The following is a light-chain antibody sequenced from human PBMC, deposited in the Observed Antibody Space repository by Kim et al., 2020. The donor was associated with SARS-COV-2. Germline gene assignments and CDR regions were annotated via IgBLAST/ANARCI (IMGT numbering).Light chain of an antibody. V-gene: IGLV2-14*01. CDR1: SSDVGGYNY. Sequence: QSALTQPASVSGSPGQSITISCTGTSSDVGGYNYVSWYLQHPGKAPKLTIYDVTKRPSGVSNRFSGSKSGNTASLTISGLQAEDEADYYCSSYTRSSTWVFGGGTQVTVL. CDR2: DVT. J-gene: IGLJ3*02. CDR3: SSYTRSSTWV.